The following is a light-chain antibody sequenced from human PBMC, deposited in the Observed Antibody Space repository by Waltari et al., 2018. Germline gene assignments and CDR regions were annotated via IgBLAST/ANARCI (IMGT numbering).Light chain of an antibody. CDR1: QSVLYRSNSQNY. J-gene: IGKJ1*01. CDR3: QQYYSTPWT. Sequence: DIVMTQSPDSLAVSLGEWATINCKSSQSVLYRSNSQNYLAWYQQKPGQPPKLLIYWASTRESGVPDRFSGSESGTDFTLTISSLQAEDVAVYYCQQYYSTPWTFGQGTKVEIK. V-gene: IGKV4-1*01. CDR2: WAS.